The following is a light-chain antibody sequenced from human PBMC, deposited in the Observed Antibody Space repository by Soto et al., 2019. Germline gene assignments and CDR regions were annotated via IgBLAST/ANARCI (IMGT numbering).Light chain of an antibody. CDR3: QQYNNWPPEVT. J-gene: IGKJ3*01. CDR2: GAS. Sequence: EIVMTQSPATLSVSPGEGATLSCRASQSVSSNLDWYQHKPGQAPRLLIYGASTRATGIPARFSGSGSGTEFTLTISSLQSEDFALYYCQQYNNWPPEVTFGPGTKVDIK. V-gene: IGKV3-15*01. CDR1: QSVSSN.